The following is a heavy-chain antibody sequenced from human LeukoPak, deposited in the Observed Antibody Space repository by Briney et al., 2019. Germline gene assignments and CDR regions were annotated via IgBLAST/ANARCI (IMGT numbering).Heavy chain of an antibody. Sequence: SQTLSLTCTVSGGSISSGGYYWSWIRQHPGKGLEWIGYIYYSGSTYYNPSLKSRVTISVDTSKNQFSLRLSSVTAADTAVYYCARQKAEQWLVLYYWGQGTLVTVSS. D-gene: IGHD6-19*01. CDR1: GGSISSGGYY. CDR2: IYYSGST. CDR3: ARQKAEQWLVLYY. J-gene: IGHJ4*02. V-gene: IGHV4-31*03.